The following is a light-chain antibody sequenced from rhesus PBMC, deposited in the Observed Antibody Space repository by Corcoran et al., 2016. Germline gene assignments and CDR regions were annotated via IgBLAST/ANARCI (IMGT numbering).Light chain of an antibody. Sequence: DIQMTQSPSSLSASVGDKVTITCRASQGISSWLAWYQQKPGKAPNLLISKASSLQSGVPSRLRGSGSGTDYTLTIRSLQPEDFATYYCQQGYNTPRTFGQGTKVEIK. J-gene: IGKJ1*01. CDR2: KAS. CDR3: QQGYNTPRT. V-gene: IGKV1-18*01. CDR1: QGISSW.